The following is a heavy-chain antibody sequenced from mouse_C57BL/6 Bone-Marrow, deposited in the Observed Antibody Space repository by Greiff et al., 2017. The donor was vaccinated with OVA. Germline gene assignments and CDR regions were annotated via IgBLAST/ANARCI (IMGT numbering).Heavy chain of an antibody. V-gene: IGHV1-42*01. CDR2: INPSTGGT. D-gene: IGHD2-3*01. J-gene: IGHJ2*01. Sequence: EVQLQQSGPELVKPGASVKISCKASGYSFTGYYMNWVKQSPEKSLEWIGEINPSTGGTTYNQKFKAKATLTVDKSSSTAYMQLKSLTSEDSAVYYCAREGYYVEYYFDYWGQGTTLTVSS. CDR1: GYSFTGYY. CDR3: AREGYYVEYYFDY.